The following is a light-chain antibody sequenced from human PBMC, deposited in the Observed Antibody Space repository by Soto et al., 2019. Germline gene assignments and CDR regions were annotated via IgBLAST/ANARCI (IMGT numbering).Light chain of an antibody. CDR1: QSVSSN. J-gene: IGKJ1*01. V-gene: IGKV3-20*01. Sequence: VGTQKPARPSWRAGEWTTVSCRSSQSVSSNLAWYQQKPGQAPRLLIYGASSRAAGIPDRFSGSGSGTDFPLSFGGPALVHIAVYYCQEYGSTPVTLGQGNKVDIK. CDR3: QEYGSTPVT. CDR2: GAS.